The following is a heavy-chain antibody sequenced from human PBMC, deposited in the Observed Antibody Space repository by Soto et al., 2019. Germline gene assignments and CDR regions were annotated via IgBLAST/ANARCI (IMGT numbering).Heavy chain of an antibody. CDR1: GGSISSGGYY. J-gene: IGHJ5*02. CDR3: ARALTTVTVFDP. Sequence: QVQLQESGPGLVKPSQTLSLTCTVSGGSISSGGYYWSWIRQHPGKGLEWIGYIYYSGSTHYNPSRKSRVTISVDASKNQFSLKLSSVTAADTAVYYCARALTTVTVFDPWGQGTLVTVSS. V-gene: IGHV4-31*03. D-gene: IGHD4-17*01. CDR2: IYYSGST.